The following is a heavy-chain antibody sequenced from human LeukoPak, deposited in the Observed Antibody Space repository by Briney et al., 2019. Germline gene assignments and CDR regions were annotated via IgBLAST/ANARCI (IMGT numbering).Heavy chain of an antibody. CDR1: GFTFSSYA. D-gene: IGHD4-23*01. J-gene: IGHJ4*02. CDR3: ASTYGGNVNVVDY. Sequence: HPGGSLRLSCAASGFTFSSYAMHWVRQAPGKGLEWVAVISYDGSNKYYADSVKGRFTISRDNSKNTLYLQMNSLRAEDTAVYYCASTYGGNVNVVDYWGQGTLVTVSS. CDR2: ISYDGSNK. V-gene: IGHV3-30*04.